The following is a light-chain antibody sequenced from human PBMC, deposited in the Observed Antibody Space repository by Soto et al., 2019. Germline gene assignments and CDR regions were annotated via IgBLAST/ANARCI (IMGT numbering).Light chain of an antibody. CDR3: SSYTSASTLLYL. CDR2: GFT. J-gene: IGLJ1*01. Sequence: QSALTQPASVSGSPGQSITISCTGTSSDVGGYNYVSWYQQHPGIAPNLMIYGFTNRPSGVSTRISGSKSSNTASLTMSGLQAEDEAEYHCSSYTSASTLLYLFGTGTKVTVL. CDR1: SSDVGGYNY. V-gene: IGLV2-14*01.